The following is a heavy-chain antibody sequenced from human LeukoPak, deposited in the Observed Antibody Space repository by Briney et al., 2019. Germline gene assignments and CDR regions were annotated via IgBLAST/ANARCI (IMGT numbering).Heavy chain of an antibody. CDR3: ASGEGCNLNRCKLDY. J-gene: IGHJ4*02. CDR2: IIPLLDIS. D-gene: IGHD2/OR15-2a*01. Sequence: GSSVKVSCKASGGTFTNYAMSWVRQPPGQGLEWMGRIIPLLDISDYAQKFQGRVTITAEKSTRIAYMELSSLRSEDTAVYYCASGEGCNLNRCKLDYWGQGTLVTVSS. V-gene: IGHV1-69*04. CDR1: GGTFTNYA.